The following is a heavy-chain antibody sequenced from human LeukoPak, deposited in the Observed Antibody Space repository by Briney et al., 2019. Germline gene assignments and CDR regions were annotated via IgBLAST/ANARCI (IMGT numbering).Heavy chain of an antibody. J-gene: IGHJ5*02. V-gene: IGHV4-39*07. D-gene: IGHD2-2*01. Sequence: SETLSLTCTVSGGSISSSTYYWSWIRQPPGKGLEWIGSIYYSGRNSYNPSLQSRVTISVDTSKNQFSLKLSSVTAADTAVYYCAREVGRIVPAARVFDPWGQGTLVTVSS. CDR2: IYYSGRN. CDR1: GGSISSSTYY. CDR3: AREVGRIVPAARVFDP.